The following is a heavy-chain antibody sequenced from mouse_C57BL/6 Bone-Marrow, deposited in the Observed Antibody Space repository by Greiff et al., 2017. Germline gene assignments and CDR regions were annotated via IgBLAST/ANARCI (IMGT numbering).Heavy chain of an antibody. D-gene: IGHD1-1*01. CDR1: GFTFTDYY. CDR2: IRNKANGYTT. CDR3: ARSPYYYGSGYAMDY. V-gene: IGHV7-3*01. J-gene: IGHJ4*01. Sequence: EVQLKESGGGLVQPGGSLSLSCAASGFTFTDYYMSWVRQPPGKALEWLGFIRNKANGYTTEYSASVKGRFTISRDNYQSILYLQMNALRAEDSATYYCARSPYYYGSGYAMDYWGQGTSVTVSA.